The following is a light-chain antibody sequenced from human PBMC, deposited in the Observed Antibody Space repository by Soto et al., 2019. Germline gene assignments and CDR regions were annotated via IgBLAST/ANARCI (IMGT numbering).Light chain of an antibody. CDR1: SSDVGGYNY. V-gene: IGLV2-8*01. CDR3: SSYAGSNNRGV. J-gene: IGLJ1*01. CDR2: EVS. Sequence: QSALTQPPSASGSPGQSVTISCTGTSSDVGGYNYVSWYQHHPGKAPKLMIYEVSKRSSGVPDRFSGSKSGNTASLTVSGLQAEDEADYYCSSYAGSNNRGVFGSGTKLTVL.